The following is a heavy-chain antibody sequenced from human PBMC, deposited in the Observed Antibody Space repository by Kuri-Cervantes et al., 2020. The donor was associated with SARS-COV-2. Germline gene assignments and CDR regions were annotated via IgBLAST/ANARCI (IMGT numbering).Heavy chain of an antibody. CDR1: GYSISSGYY. Sequence: SETLSLTCAVSGYSISSGYYWGWIRQPPGNGLEWIGGIYHSGSTYYNPSLKSRVTILVDTSKNQFSLKLSSVTAADTAVYYCARENAAAGGFDYWGQGTLVTVSS. J-gene: IGHJ4*02. CDR3: ARENAAAGGFDY. CDR2: IYHSGST. V-gene: IGHV4-38-2*02. D-gene: IGHD6-13*01.